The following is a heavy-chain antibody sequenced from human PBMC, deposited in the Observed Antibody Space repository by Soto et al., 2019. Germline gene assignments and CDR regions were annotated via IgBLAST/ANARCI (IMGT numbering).Heavy chain of an antibody. CDR1: GFTFSSYA. Sequence: GGSLRLSCAASGFTFSSYAMSWVRQAPGKGLEWVSAISGSGGSTYYADSVKGRFTISRDNSKNTLYLQMNSLRAEDTAVYYCAKGEGYYDSSGYLDLGVFDYWGQGTLVTVSS. CDR2: ISGSGGST. J-gene: IGHJ4*02. V-gene: IGHV3-23*01. CDR3: AKGEGYYDSSGYLDLGVFDY. D-gene: IGHD3-22*01.